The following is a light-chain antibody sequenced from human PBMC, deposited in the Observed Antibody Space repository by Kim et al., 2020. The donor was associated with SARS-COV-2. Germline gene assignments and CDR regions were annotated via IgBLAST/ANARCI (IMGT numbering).Light chain of an antibody. Sequence: PGERATLSGRASQSVSSNLAWYQQKPGQAPRLLIYGASTRATGIPARFSGSGSGTEFTLTISSLQSEDFAVYYCQQYNNWPPLTFGGGTKVDIK. V-gene: IGKV3-15*01. CDR2: GAS. CDR3: QQYNNWPPLT. J-gene: IGKJ4*01. CDR1: QSVSSN.